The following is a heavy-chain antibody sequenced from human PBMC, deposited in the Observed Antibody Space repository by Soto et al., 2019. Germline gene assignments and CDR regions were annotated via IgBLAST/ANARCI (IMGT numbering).Heavy chain of an antibody. CDR2: ISSSRSNI. Sequence: PGGSLRLSCAASGFTFSSYGMHWVRQAPGKGLEWVAYISSSRSNIYYADSVKGRFTISRDNAKNSLYLQMNSLRDEDTAVYYCAREGGNLNWFDPWGQGTLVTVSS. D-gene: IGHD1-26*01. CDR3: AREGGNLNWFDP. J-gene: IGHJ5*02. CDR1: GFTFSSYG. V-gene: IGHV3-48*02.